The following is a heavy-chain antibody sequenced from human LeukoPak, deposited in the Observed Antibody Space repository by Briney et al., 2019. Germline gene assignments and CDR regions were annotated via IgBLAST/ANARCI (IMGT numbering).Heavy chain of an antibody. CDR1: VFTFSTYA. D-gene: IGHD2-2*01. CDR2: ISSTSISI. Sequence: GGSLRLSCAASVFTFSTYAMNWVRQAPGKGLEWVSSISSTSISIYFADSVKGRFTVSRDNAKNSLYLQMNSLRTEDTAVYYCARSYTVADQLDYWGQGTLVTVSS. V-gene: IGHV3-21*01. CDR3: ARSYTVADQLDY. J-gene: IGHJ4*02.